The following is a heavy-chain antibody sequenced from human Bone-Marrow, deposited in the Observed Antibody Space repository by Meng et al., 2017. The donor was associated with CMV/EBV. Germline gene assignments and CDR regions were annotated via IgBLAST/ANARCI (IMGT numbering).Heavy chain of an antibody. D-gene: IGHD5-12*01. Sequence: ASVKVSCKASGYTFSTYGISWVRQASGQGLEWMGWISAYNGHTEYVQKFQGRVTMTTDTSTSTAYMELRSLRSDDTAVYYCAREDSGYDLDYWGQGTLVTVSS. V-gene: IGHV1-18*01. J-gene: IGHJ4*02. CDR2: ISAYNGHT. CDR1: GYTFSTYG. CDR3: AREDSGYDLDY.